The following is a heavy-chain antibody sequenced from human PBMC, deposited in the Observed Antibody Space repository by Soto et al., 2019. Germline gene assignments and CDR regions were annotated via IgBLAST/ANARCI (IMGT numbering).Heavy chain of an antibody. Sequence: QVQLVQSGAEVKKPGASVKVSCKASGYTFTSYGISWVRQAPGQGLEWMGWISAYNGNTNYAQKLQGRVTMTTDTSTSTAYRELRSLRSDDTAVYYCARDLGFGERGVFYGMDVWGQGTTVTVSS. J-gene: IGHJ6*02. V-gene: IGHV1-18*01. CDR2: ISAYNGNT. CDR1: GYTFTSYG. CDR3: ARDLGFGERGVFYGMDV. D-gene: IGHD3-10*01.